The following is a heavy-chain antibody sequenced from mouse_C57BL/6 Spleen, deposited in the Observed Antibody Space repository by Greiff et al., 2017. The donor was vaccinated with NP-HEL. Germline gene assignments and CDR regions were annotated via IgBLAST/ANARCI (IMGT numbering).Heavy chain of an antibody. Sequence: EVQRVESEGGLVQPGSSMKLSCTASGFTFSDYYMAWVRQVPEKGLEWVANINYDGSSTYYLDSLKSRFIISRDNAKNILYLQMSSLKSEDTATYYCARVSTMVTTDAMDYWGQGTSVTVSS. CDR1: GFTFSDYY. V-gene: IGHV5-16*01. CDR3: ARVSTMVTTDAMDY. J-gene: IGHJ4*01. D-gene: IGHD2-2*01. CDR2: INYDGSST.